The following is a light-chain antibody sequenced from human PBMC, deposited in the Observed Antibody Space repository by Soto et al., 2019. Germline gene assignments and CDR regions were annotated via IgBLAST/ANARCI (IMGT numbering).Light chain of an antibody. Sequence: DNRITQSPSSLSASVGDRVTITCRASQSISSYLNWYQQKPGKAPKLLIYAASSLQSGVPSRFSGSGSGTDFTLTISSLQPEDFATYYCQQSYSTPITFGQGTRLEIK. V-gene: IGKV1-39*01. CDR3: QQSYSTPIT. CDR1: QSISSY. CDR2: AAS. J-gene: IGKJ5*01.